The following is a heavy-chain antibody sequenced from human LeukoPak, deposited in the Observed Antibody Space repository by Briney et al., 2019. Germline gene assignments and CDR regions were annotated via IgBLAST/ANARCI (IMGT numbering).Heavy chain of an antibody. CDR3: ASPGGDRAGATPY. CDR2: IIPILGIA. V-gene: IGHV1-69*02. D-gene: IGHD1-26*01. CDR1: GGTFSSYT. Sequence: SVKVSCKASGGTFSSYTISWVRQAPGQGLEWMGRIIPILGIANYAQKFQGRVTITADKSTNTAYMELSSLRSEGTAVYYCASPGGDRAGATPYWGQGTLVTVSS. J-gene: IGHJ4*02.